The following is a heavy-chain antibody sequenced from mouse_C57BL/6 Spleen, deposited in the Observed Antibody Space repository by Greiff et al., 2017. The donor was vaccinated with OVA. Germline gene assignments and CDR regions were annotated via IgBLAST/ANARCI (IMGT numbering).Heavy chain of an antibody. J-gene: IGHJ2*01. CDR1: GYSFTDYN. CDR2: INPNYGTT. CDR3: ARGGNDYDGCDY. Sequence: VHVKQSGPELVKPGASVKISCKASGYSFTDYNMNWVKQSHRKSLEWIGVINPNYGTTSYNPKFKGKATLTVDQSSSTAYMQLNSLTSEDSAVYYCARGGNDYDGCDYWGQGTTLTVSS. V-gene: IGHV1-39*01. D-gene: IGHD2-4*01.